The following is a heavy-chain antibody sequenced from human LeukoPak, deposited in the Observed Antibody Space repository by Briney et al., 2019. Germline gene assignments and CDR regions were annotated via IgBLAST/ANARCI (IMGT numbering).Heavy chain of an antibody. Sequence: GGSLRLSCAASGFTFDDYGMSWVRQAPGKGLEWVSGINWNGGSTGYADSVKGRFTISRDNDKNSLYLQMNSLRAEDTALYYCARVPTMIVSGYMDVWGKGTTVTVSS. CDR2: INWNGGST. V-gene: IGHV3-20*04. D-gene: IGHD3-22*01. CDR3: ARVPTMIVSGYMDV. J-gene: IGHJ6*03. CDR1: GFTFDDYG.